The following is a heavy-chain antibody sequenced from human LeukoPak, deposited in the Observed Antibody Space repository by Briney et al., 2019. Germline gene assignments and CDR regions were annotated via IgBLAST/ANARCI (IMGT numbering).Heavy chain of an antibody. CDR3: ARVERGYSYGW. CDR1: GGSISSYY. V-gene: IGHV4-59*01. J-gene: IGHJ4*02. CDR2: IYYSGST. D-gene: IGHD5-18*01. Sequence: SETLSLTCTVSGGSISSYYWSWIRQPPGKGLEWIGYIYYSGSTNYNPSLKSRVTISVDTPKNQFSLKLSSVTAADTAVYYCARVERGYSYGWWGQGTLVTVSS.